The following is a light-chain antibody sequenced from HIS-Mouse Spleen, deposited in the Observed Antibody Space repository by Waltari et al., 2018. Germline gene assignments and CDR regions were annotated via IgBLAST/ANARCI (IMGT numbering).Light chain of an antibody. V-gene: IGLV2-23*03. CDR1: SSDVGSYHL. CDR2: EGS. CDR3: CSYAGSSTFEV. Sequence: QSALTQPASVSGSPGQSITISCTGTSSDVGSYHLVSWYQQHPGKAPKLMIYEGSTRPSGVSNRFSGSKSGNTASLTISGLQAEDEADYYCCSYAGSSTFEVFGGGTKLTVL. J-gene: IGLJ2*01.